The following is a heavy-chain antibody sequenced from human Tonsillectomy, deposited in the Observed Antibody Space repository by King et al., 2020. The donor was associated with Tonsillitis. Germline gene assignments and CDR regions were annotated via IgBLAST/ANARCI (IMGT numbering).Heavy chain of an antibody. V-gene: IGHV4-4*07. CDR2: IYTSGST. Sequence: QVQLQESGPGLVKPSETLSLTCSVSGGSISSDYWSWIRQPAGKGLEWIGRIYTSGSTNYNPSLKSRVTMSVDTSKNQFSLNLSSVTAADTAVYWCARALCSGGSCYLDYWGQGTLVTVSS. CDR1: GGSISSDY. CDR3: ARALCSGGSCYLDY. D-gene: IGHD2-15*01. J-gene: IGHJ4*02.